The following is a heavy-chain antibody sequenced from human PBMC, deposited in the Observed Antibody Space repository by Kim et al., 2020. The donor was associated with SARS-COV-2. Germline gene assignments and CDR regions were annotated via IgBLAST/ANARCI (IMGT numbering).Heavy chain of an antibody. J-gene: IGHJ6*02. CDR1: GFTFSSYA. Sequence: GGSLRLSCAASGFTFSSYAMHWVRQAPGKGLEWVAVISYDGSNKYYADSVKGRFTISRDNSKNTLYLQMNSLRAEDTAVYYCARDDHPTMVRGVNYYYYGMDVWGQGTTVTVSS. CDR3: ARDDHPTMVRGVNYYYYGMDV. V-gene: IGHV3-30*04. CDR2: ISYDGSNK. D-gene: IGHD3-10*01.